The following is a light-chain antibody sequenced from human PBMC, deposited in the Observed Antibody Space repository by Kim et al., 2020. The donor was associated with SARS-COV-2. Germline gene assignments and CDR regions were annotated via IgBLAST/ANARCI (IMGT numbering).Light chain of an antibody. CDR2: EDT. V-gene: IGLV3-25*03. CDR3: QSADSSDTFWV. J-gene: IGLJ3*02. Sequence: SYELTQPPSVSVSPGQTARITCSGDALPKQYAYLFQQKPGQAPVVVIYEDTERPTGIPERFSGSTSGTTVTLTISGVQAEDEADYYCQSADSSDTFWVFGGGTQLTIL. CDR1: ALPKQY.